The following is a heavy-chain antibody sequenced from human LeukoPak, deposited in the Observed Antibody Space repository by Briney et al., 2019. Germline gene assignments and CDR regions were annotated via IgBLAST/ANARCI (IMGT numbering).Heavy chain of an antibody. D-gene: IGHD5-18*01. V-gene: IGHV3-53*04. CDR1: GFTVSSNY. CDR3: ARLDVDTAFDY. J-gene: IGHJ4*02. CDR2: IYGGGST. Sequence: PGGSLRLSCAASGFTVSSNYMSWVRQAPGKGLEWVSVIYGGGSTYYADSVKGRFTISRHNSKNTLYLQMNSLRAEDTAVYYCARLDVDTAFDYWGQGTLVTVSS.